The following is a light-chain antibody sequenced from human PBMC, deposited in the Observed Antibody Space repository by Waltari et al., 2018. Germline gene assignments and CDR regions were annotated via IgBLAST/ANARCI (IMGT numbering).Light chain of an antibody. CDR1: QGISNS. CDR3: LQYFSTLYT. CDR2: AAS. J-gene: IGKJ2*01. V-gene: IGKV1-NL1*01. Sequence: DIQMTQSPSSLSASVGDRVTITCRASQGISNSLAWYQQKPGKAPKLLLYAASRFESGVPSSFSCSGSLTDYTLTISRLQPEYFATYYFLQYFSTLYTFC.